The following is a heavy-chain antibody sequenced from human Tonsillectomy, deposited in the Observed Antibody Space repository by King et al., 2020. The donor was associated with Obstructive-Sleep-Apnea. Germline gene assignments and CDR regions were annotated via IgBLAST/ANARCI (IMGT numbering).Heavy chain of an antibody. D-gene: IGHD7-27*01. Sequence: VQLVESGGGVVQPGRSLRLSCAASGFTFSSYGMHWVRQAPGKGLEWVANIWFDGSNQCYLDSVKGRFTISRDNSKNTLYLQMNSLRAEDTAVYYCARKQGIATFDYWGQGTLVTVSS. J-gene: IGHJ4*02. CDR2: IWFDGSNQ. CDR3: ARKQGIATFDY. CDR1: GFTFSSYG. V-gene: IGHV3-33*01.